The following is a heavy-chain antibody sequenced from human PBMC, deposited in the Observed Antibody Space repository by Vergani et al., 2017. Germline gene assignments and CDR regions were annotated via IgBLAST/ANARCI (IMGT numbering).Heavy chain of an antibody. D-gene: IGHD6-19*01. Sequence: EVQLVESGGDLVQPGGSLRLSCAASGFTFSSSDMHWVRQAPGKGLEYVSAINSNGRATYYRNSVKGRFTISRDNSKNTLYLQMGSLRAEDMAVYYCARAGNGWYKYWGQGTLVTVSS. V-gene: IGHV3-64*01. J-gene: IGHJ4*02. CDR2: INSNGRAT. CDR3: ARAGNGWYKY. CDR1: GFTFSSSD.